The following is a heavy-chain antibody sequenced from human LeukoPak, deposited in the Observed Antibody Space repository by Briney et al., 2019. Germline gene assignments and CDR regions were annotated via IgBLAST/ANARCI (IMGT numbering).Heavy chain of an antibody. D-gene: IGHD2-8*01. Sequence: ASVKVSCKASGYTFTGYYMHWVRQAPGQGLEWMGWINPNSGGTNYAQKFQGRVTMTRDTSISTAYMELSRLRSDDTAVYYCARDRRIHPPPLRYCTNLFDYWGQGTLVTVSS. V-gene: IGHV1-2*02. CDR2: INPNSGGT. CDR3: ARDRRIHPPPLRYCTNLFDY. J-gene: IGHJ4*02. CDR1: GYTFTGYY.